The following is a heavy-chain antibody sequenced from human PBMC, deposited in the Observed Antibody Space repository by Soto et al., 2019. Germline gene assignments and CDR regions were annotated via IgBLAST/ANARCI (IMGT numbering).Heavy chain of an antibody. V-gene: IGHV1-18*04. J-gene: IGHJ4*02. CDR1: GYRFTGDY. CDR3: ARDAPPADY. CDR2: ISAYNGNT. Sequence: SCKAAGYRFTGDYRHWVRQAPGQGLEWMGWISAYNGNTNYAQKLQGRVTMTTDTSTSTAYMELRSLRSDDTAVYYCARDAPPADYWGQGTLVTVSS.